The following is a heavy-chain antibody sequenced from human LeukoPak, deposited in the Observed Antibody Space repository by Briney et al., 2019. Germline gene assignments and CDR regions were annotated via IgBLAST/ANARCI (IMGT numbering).Heavy chain of an antibody. Sequence: GASVKVSCKASGGTFSSYTISWVRQAPGQGLEWMGRIIPILGIANYAQKFQGRVTITADKSTSTAYMELSSLRSEDTAVYYCARRLSSGYSYGHLTRWAFDIWGQGTMVTVSS. CDR3: ARRLSSGYSYGHLTRWAFDI. D-gene: IGHD5-18*01. CDR2: IIPILGIA. V-gene: IGHV1-69*02. J-gene: IGHJ3*02. CDR1: GGTFSSYT.